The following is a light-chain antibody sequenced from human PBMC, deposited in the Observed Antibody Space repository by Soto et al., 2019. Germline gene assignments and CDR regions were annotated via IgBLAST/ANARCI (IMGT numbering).Light chain of an antibody. J-gene: IGKJ4*01. Sequence: EIVLTQSPATLSLSPGERAALSCRASQSVSSHLAWYQQKPGQAPRLLIYDASNRATGIPACFSGSGSGTDFTLIISSLEPEYLAVYYCQQRSNWPLTCGGGTKVEIK. V-gene: IGKV3-11*01. CDR2: DAS. CDR3: QQRSNWPLT. CDR1: QSVSSH.